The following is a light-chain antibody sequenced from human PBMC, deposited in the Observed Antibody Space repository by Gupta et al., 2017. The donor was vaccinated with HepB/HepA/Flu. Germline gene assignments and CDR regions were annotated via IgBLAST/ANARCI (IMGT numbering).Light chain of an antibody. J-gene: IGKJ3*01. Sequence: EIVLTQSPGTLSLSPGERVTLSCRASQSVNSNYLAWYQQKPGQAPSLLIYAASSRATGIPDRSSGSGSGTDFTLTISRLEPEDLAVYYCQQYGDSRPSTFGPGTKVDIK. CDR2: AAS. CDR3: QQYGDSRPST. V-gene: IGKV3-20*01. CDR1: QSVNSNY.